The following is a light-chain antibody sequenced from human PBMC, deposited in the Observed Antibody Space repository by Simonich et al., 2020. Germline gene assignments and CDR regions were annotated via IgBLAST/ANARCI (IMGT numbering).Light chain of an antibody. CDR1: QSLVHSDGNTY. V-gene: IGKV2-30*02. CDR3: MQGTHWPPWT. CDR2: KVS. Sequence: DVVMTQSPLSLPVTLGQPSSISCRSSQSLVHSDGNTYLNWFQQRPGQSPMSLIYKVSNRDSGVPDRFSGSGSGTDFTLKISRVEAEDVGVYYCMQGTHWPPWTFGQGTKVEIK. J-gene: IGKJ1*01.